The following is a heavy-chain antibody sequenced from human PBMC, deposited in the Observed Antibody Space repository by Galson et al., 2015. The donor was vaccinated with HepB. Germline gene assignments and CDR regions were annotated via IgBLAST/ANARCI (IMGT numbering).Heavy chain of an antibody. D-gene: IGHD3-10*01. V-gene: IGHV3-30*18. J-gene: IGHJ4*02. Sequence: SLRLSCAASGFGFRSYGMHWVRQAPGKGLEWVAITSADGGLNYYADSVKGRFTISRDNSKNTLYLQMNSLRAEDTAVYYCAKKLPGSYYAGADYWGQGTLVTVSS. CDR3: AKKLPGSYYAGADY. CDR2: TSADGGLN. CDR1: GFGFRSYG.